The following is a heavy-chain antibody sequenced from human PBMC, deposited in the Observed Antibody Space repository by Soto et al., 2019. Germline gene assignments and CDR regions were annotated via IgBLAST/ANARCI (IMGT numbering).Heavy chain of an antibody. CDR3: AREPAARPRRPYYLDY. CDR2: IIPIFGTA. Sequence: QVQLVQSGAEVKKPGSSVKVSCKASGGTFSSYAISWVRQAPGQGLEWMGGIIPIFGTANYAQKFQGRVTIAADESTSTAYMELSSLRSEDTAVYYCAREPAARPRRPYYLDYWGQGTLVTVSS. V-gene: IGHV1-69*01. CDR1: GGTFSSYA. J-gene: IGHJ4*02. D-gene: IGHD6-6*01.